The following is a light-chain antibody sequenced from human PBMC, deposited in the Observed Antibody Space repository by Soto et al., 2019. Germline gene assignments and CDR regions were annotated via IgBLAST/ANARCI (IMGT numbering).Light chain of an antibody. CDR3: SSFTGTTTLDV. V-gene: IGLV2-14*02. CDR2: EGS. J-gene: IGLJ1*01. CDR1: SSDVGSYNL. Sequence: QSALTQPASVSGSPGQSITISCTGTSSDVGSYNLVSWYQQHPGKAPKLMIYEGSKRPSGVSNRFSGSKSGNTASLTISGLQAEDEADYYCSSFTGTTTLDVFGTGTKVTVL.